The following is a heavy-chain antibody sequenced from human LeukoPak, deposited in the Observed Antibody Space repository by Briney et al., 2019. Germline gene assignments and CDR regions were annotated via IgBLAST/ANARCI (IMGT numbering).Heavy chain of an antibody. CDR2: ISSSSSTI. CDR3: ARDNDSSSWYRYYYMDV. V-gene: IGHV3-48*01. J-gene: IGHJ6*03. Sequence: GGSLRLSCAASGFTFSSYSMNWVRQAPGKGLEGVSYISSSSSTIYYADSVKGRFTISRDNAKNSLYLQMNSLRAEDTAVYYCARDNDSSSWYRYYYMDVWGKGTTVTVSS. CDR1: GFTFSSYS. D-gene: IGHD6-13*01.